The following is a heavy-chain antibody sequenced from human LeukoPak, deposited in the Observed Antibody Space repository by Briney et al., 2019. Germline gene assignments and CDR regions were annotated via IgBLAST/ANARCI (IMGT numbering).Heavy chain of an antibody. Sequence: ASVKVSCKASGYTFTGYYMHWVRQAPGQGREGMGWINPNSGGTNYAQKFQGRVTMTRDTSISTAYMELSRLRSDDTAVYHCAGVLAAAGGYAFNIWGQGTMVTVSS. CDR1: GYTFTGYY. CDR2: INPNSGGT. V-gene: IGHV1-2*02. CDR3: AGVLAAAGGYAFNI. J-gene: IGHJ3*02. D-gene: IGHD6-13*01.